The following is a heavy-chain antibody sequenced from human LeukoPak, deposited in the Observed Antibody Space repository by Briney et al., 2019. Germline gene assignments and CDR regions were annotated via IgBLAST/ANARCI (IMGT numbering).Heavy chain of an antibody. J-gene: IGHJ4*02. CDR1: GFTFSSYG. D-gene: IGHD3-22*01. Sequence: GRSLRLSCAASGFTFSSYGMHWVRQAPGKGVEWVAVIWYDGSNKYYADSVKGRFTISRDNSKNTLYLQMNSLRAEDTAVYYCAREEYDSSGYSLFDYWGQGTLVTVSS. V-gene: IGHV3-33*01. CDR3: AREEYDSSGYSLFDY. CDR2: IWYDGSNK.